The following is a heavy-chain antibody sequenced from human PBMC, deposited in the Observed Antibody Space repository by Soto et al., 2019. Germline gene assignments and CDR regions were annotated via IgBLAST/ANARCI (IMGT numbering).Heavy chain of an antibody. Sequence: FLRLSCAASGFIFSNYAMSWVRQSPGKGLEWVSFISGSGSSTYYADSVKGRFTISRGNSKNTLYLQMNSLRAEDAAVYYCVREASSSGLHLDHWGRGTLVPVSS. CDR3: VREASSSGLHLDH. D-gene: IGHD6-6*01. CDR1: GFIFSNYA. CDR2: ISGSGSST. V-gene: IGHV3-23*01. J-gene: IGHJ4*02.